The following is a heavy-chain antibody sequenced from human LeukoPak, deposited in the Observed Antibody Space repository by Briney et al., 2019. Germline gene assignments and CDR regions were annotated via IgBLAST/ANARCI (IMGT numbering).Heavy chain of an antibody. Sequence: SETLSLTCAVSGGSISSGGYSWSWIRQPPGKGLEWIGYIYHSGSTYYNPSLKSRVTISVDRSKNQFSLKLSSVTAADTAVYYCARGVVVPAAIDYWGQGTLVTVSS. J-gene: IGHJ4*02. CDR1: GGSISSGGYS. CDR3: ARGVVVPAAIDY. D-gene: IGHD2-2*01. CDR2: IYHSGST. V-gene: IGHV4-30-2*01.